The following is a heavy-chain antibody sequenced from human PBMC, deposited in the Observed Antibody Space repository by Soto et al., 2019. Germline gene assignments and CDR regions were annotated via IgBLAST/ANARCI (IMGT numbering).Heavy chain of an antibody. Sequence: TLSLTCTVSGGSISSGDYYWSWIRQPPGKGLEWIGYIYYSGSTYYNPSLKSRVTISVDTSKNQFSLKLSSVTAADTAVYYCARDRDDFWSGDYYGMDVWGQGTTVTVSS. D-gene: IGHD3-3*01. CDR2: IYYSGST. V-gene: IGHV4-30-4*01. CDR1: GGSISSGDYY. CDR3: ARDRDDFWSGDYYGMDV. J-gene: IGHJ6*02.